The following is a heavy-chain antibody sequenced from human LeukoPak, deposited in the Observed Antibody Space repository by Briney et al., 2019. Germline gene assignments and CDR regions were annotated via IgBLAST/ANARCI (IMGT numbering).Heavy chain of an antibody. Sequence: PGGSLRLSCAASGFTFSSYAMSWVRQAPGKGLEWVSAISGSGGSTYYADSVKVRFTISRDNSKDTLYLQMNSLRAEDTAVYYCAKDIRALVVVVTASPFDYWGQGTLVTVSS. CDR1: GFTFSSYA. CDR3: AKDIRALVVVVTASPFDY. V-gene: IGHV3-23*01. CDR2: ISGSGGST. J-gene: IGHJ4*02. D-gene: IGHD2-21*02.